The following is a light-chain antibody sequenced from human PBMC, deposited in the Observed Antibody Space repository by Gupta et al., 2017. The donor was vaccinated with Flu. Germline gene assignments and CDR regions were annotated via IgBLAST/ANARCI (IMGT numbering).Light chain of an antibody. Sequence: DTVMTQPPPSLPVTPGEPASIPCRASQSLLNRNGYNYLNWYLQRPRQAPQLLIYLGSNRAAGVTDRFSGSGLGRDFALRTNRGVAEDVGFYYFRQTRQNPPLTFGGGTKVEIK. CDR3: RQTRQNPPLT. CDR2: LGS. J-gene: IGKJ4*01. V-gene: IGKV2-28*01. CDR1: QSLLNRNGYNY.